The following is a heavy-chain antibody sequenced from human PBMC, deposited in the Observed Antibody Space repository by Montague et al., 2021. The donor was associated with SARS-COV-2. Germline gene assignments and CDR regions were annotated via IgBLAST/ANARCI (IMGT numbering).Heavy chain of an antibody. D-gene: IGHD3-16*01. V-gene: IGHV3-48*03. CDR3: ARGGGVFDN. CDR2: ISSSANTM. J-gene: IGHJ4*02. Sequence: LSCAASGFTFSIFEMNWVRQAPGKGLEWISYISSSANTMYYAESLKGRFTISRDNAMKSLYLQMNSLRAEDTAVYYCARGGGVFDNWGQGTLVTVAS. CDR1: GFTFSIFE.